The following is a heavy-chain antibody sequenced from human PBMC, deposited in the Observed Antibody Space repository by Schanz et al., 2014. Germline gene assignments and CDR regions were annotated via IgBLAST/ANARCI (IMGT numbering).Heavy chain of an antibody. V-gene: IGHV3-66*01. CDR1: GFTVSNNY. CDR3: ARDPGGTYSPPL. CDR2: IYSDGST. J-gene: IGHJ4*02. Sequence: EVQLVESGGGLVQPGGSLRLSCAASGFTVSNNYMSWVRQAPGKGLECVSIIYSDGSTYYVDSVKGRFIISRDNSKNTVYLQMNSLRAEDTAVYYCARDPGGTYSPPLWGQGTLLSVSS. D-gene: IGHD2-15*01.